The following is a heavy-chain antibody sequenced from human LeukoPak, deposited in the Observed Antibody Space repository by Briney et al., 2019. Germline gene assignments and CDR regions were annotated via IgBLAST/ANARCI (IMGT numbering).Heavy chain of an antibody. Sequence: GGSLRLSCAASGFTFTIYAMSWVRQAPGKGLEWVSSISGSGGSTFYADSVKGRFTISRDNSKNTLYLQMNSLRPEDTAVYFCAKDRGAAAWVLYFDYWGQGTLVTVSS. CDR1: GFTFTIYA. J-gene: IGHJ4*02. D-gene: IGHD3-10*01. V-gene: IGHV3-23*01. CDR3: AKDRGAAAWVLYFDY. CDR2: ISGSGGST.